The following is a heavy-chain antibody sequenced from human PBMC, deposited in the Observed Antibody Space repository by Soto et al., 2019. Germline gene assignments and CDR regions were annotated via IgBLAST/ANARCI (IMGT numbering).Heavy chain of an antibody. V-gene: IGHV1-3*01. J-gene: IGHJ4*02. CDR1: GYTFTTYP. CDR2: INPGNGDR. D-gene: IGHD3-10*01. Sequence: QVQLVQSGAEVKKPGASVKVSCKASGYTFTTYPIHWVRQAPGQGLEWMGWINPGNGDRDYLQKFQGRVTVTRDTSASTAYMELSSLTSEDTAVYYCARKDYYRSGIHYFDSWGQGTLVTVSS. CDR3: ARKDYYRSGIHYFDS.